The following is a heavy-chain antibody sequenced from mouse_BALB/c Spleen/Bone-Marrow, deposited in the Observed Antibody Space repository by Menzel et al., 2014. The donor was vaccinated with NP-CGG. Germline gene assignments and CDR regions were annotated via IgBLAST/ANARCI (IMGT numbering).Heavy chain of an antibody. J-gene: IGHJ4*01. D-gene: IGHD2-10*02. V-gene: IGHV1-67*01. CDR3: ARSEYGNSYAMDY. Sequence: VMLVESGPELVRPGVSVKISCKGSGYTFTDYAMHWAKQSHAKSLEWIGVISTYSGNINHNQKFKGKATMTVDKSSSTAYMELARLTSEDSAIYYCARSEYGNSYAMDYWGQGTSVTVSS. CDR2: ISTYSGNI. CDR1: GYTFTDYA.